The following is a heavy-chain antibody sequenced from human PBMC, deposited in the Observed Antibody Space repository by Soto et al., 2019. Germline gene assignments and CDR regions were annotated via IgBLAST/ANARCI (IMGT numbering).Heavy chain of an antibody. J-gene: IGHJ3*01. CDR1: GFTVSSNY. D-gene: IGHD3-3*01. V-gene: IGHV3-53*01. CDR3: AITGAGYYIV. Sequence: RRLSCAASGFTVSSNYLSWVRQAPGKGLEWVSVIFSADNTHYADSVKGRFTISRDNSKNTVFLQMNSLRAEDTAVYYCAITGAGYYIVWGKGTQVTGS. CDR2: IFSADNT.